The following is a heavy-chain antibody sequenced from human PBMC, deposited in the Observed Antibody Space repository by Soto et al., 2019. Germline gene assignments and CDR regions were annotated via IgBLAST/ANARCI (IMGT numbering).Heavy chain of an antibody. CDR1: GFTFSSYE. CDR2: ISSSGSTI. CDR3: ARGGRAVAGTAWLPYYYYYMDV. J-gene: IGHJ6*03. Sequence: GGSLRLSCAASGFTFSSYEMNWVRQAPGKGLEWVSYISSSGSTIYYADSVKGRFTISRDNAKNSLYQQMNSLRAEDTAVYYCARGGRAVAGTAWLPYYYYYMDVWGKGTTVTVSS. D-gene: IGHD6-19*01. V-gene: IGHV3-48*03.